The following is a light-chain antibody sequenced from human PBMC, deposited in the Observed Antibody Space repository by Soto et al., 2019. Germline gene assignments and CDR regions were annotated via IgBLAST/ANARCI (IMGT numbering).Light chain of an antibody. V-gene: IGLV2-23*01. Sequence: QSLLTQPAALSGSPGQSSTISCIGSNSDIGTYNLVSWYRQHPGKVPKLLIYEGSRRPSGISNRFSGSKSGNAASLTISGLQAEDEADYYCYSKARGRSFVFGTGTKVTVL. CDR2: EGS. CDR3: YSKARGRSFV. J-gene: IGLJ1*01. CDR1: NSDIGTYNL.